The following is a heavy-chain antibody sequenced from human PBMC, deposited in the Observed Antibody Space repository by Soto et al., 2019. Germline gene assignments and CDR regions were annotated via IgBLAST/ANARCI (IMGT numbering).Heavy chain of an antibody. CDR2: ISSSSSYT. Sequence: GGSLRLSCASSGFPFSDYYMSWIRQAPGKGLEWVSYISSSSSYTNYADSVKGRFTISRDNAKNSLYLQMNSLRAEDTAVYYCASPGIAVAGFDYWGQGTLVTVSS. V-gene: IGHV3-11*06. CDR3: ASPGIAVAGFDY. J-gene: IGHJ4*02. D-gene: IGHD6-19*01. CDR1: GFPFSDYY.